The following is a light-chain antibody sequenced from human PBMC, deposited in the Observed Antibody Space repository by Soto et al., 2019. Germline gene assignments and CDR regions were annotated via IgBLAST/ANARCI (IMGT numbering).Light chain of an antibody. Sequence: QSALTQPASVSGSPGQSITISCTGTSSDVGGYDYVSWYQQYPGKAPKLMIYEVTNRPSGVSDRFSGSKSGNTASLTISGLQAEDEADYYCTSYATNSPWVFGGGTKLTVL. CDR2: EVT. V-gene: IGLV2-14*01. CDR3: TSYATNSPWV. J-gene: IGLJ3*02. CDR1: SSDVGGYDY.